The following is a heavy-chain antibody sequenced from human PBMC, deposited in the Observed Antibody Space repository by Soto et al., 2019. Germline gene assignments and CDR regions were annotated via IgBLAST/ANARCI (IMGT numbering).Heavy chain of an antibody. Sequence: GASVKVSCKVSGYTLTELSMHWVRQAPGKGLEWMGGFDPEDGETIYAQKFQGRVTMTEDTSTDTAYMELSSLRSEDTAVYYCATIGFGDGANYQYYPGFDDWGQGTTVTVSS. D-gene: IGHD3-3*01. J-gene: IGHJ6*02. CDR3: ATIGFGDGANYQYYPGFDD. CDR1: GYTLTELS. CDR2: FDPEDGET. V-gene: IGHV1-24*01.